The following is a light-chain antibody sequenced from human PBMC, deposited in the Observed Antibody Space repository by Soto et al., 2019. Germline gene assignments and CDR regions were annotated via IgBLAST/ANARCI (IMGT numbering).Light chain of an antibody. J-gene: IGKJ4*01. V-gene: IGKV3-20*01. CDR3: QQFSSYPLT. CDR2: DAS. CDR1: QTVRNNY. Sequence: VLTQSPGTLSLSPGERSTLSCRASQTVRNNYLAWYQQKPGQAPRLLIYDASSRATGIPDRFSGGGSGTDLTLTISRLEPEDFAVYYCQQFSSYPLTFGGGTKVDI.